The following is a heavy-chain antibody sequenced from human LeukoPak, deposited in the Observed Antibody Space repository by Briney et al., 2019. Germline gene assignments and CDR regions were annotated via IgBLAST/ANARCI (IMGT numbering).Heavy chain of an antibody. CDR3: AKDPYSSPYYGPGY. CDR1: GFTFSSYG. D-gene: IGHD6-19*01. J-gene: IGHJ4*02. V-gene: IGHV3-23*01. CDR2: ISGSGGST. Sequence: GGSLRLSCAASGFTFSSYGMHWVRQAPGKGLEWVSAISGSGGSTYYADSVKGRFTISRDNSRNTLYLQMNSLRADDTAVYYCAKDPYSSPYYGPGYLGQGTLVTVSS.